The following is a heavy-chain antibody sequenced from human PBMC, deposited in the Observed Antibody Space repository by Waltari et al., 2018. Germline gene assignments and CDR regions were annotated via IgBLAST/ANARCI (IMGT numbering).Heavy chain of an antibody. CDR1: EFTFSTYA. J-gene: IGHJ6*02. Sequence: QVQLVESGGGVVQPGRSLRLSCAASEFTFSTYAMHWVRQAPGKGLEWVAVISYTARNIYYVDSVKGRFTISRDNSKKTLYLQMDSLRAEDTAVYYCARDYCDRTYCHGMDVWGQGTTVTVSS. CDR3: ARDYCDRTYCHGMDV. V-gene: IGHV3-30*04. CDR2: ISYTARNI. D-gene: IGHD2-21*01.